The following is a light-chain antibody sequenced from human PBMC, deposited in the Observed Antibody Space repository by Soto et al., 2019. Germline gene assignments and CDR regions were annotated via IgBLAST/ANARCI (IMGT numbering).Light chain of an antibody. J-gene: IGLJ2*01. V-gene: IGLV3-21*04. CDR2: YDS. CDR1: NIGSKS. CDR3: QVWDSSSDQYVV. Sequence: SSELTQPPSVSVAPGKTARITCGGNNIGSKSVHWYQQKPGQAPVLVIYYDSDRPSGIPERFSGSNSGNTATLTISRVEAGDEADYYCQVWDSSSDQYVVFGGGTKVTVL.